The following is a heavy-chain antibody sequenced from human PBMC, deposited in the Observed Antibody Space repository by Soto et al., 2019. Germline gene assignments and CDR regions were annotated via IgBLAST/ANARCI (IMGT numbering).Heavy chain of an antibody. J-gene: IGHJ4*02. Sequence: VQLLESGGTLAQPGGSLRLSCAASGFTFRSYAMSWVRQAPGRGLEWVSAMSQSGDRIFYADSVKGRFTISRDNSKNTLYLQRNSLGAEDTAIYYCVRDFGNCEDFWGQGTLVTVSS. V-gene: IGHV3-23*01. CDR2: MSQSGDRI. CDR1: GFTFRSYA. D-gene: IGHD2-21*02. CDR3: VRDFGNCEDF.